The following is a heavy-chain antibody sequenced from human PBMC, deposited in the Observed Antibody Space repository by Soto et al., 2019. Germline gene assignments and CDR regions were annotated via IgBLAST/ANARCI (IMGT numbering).Heavy chain of an antibody. Sequence: GGSLRLSCAASGFTFSSYAMSWVRQAPGKGLEWVSAISGSGGSTYYADSVKCRFTISRDNSKNTLYLQMNSLRAEDTAVYYCAEAVVPAAIYYYYYGMDVCGQGTTVTVSS. CDR3: AEAVVPAAIYYYYYGMDV. CDR1: GFTFSSYA. CDR2: ISGSGGST. J-gene: IGHJ6*02. D-gene: IGHD2-2*01. V-gene: IGHV3-23*01.